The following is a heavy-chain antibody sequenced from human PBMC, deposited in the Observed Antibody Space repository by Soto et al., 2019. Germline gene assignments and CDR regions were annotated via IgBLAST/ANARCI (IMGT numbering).Heavy chain of an antibody. CDR2: IYSDGTT. CDR3: AKDLIAAAGTYFDY. V-gene: IGHV3-53*01. J-gene: IGHJ4*02. CDR1: GFTVTNNY. Sequence: GGSLRLCCAASGFTVTNNYMTWVRQTPGKGLECVSIIYSDGTTYYAASVKGRFTISRDNSKNTLYLQMNSLRAEDTAVYYCAKDLIAAAGTYFDYWGQGTLVTVSS. D-gene: IGHD6-13*01.